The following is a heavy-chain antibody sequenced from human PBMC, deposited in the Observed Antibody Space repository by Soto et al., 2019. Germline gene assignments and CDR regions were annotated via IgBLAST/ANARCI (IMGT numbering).Heavy chain of an antibody. CDR3: ARDLWGYCGTDCYPLDV. D-gene: IGHD2-21*02. J-gene: IGHJ6*02. CDR2: MYNTGST. Sequence: QVQLQESGPGLVKPSETLSLTCTVSGGTISRYYWSWIRQPPGKGLEWIGYMYNTGSTVYNPSFKSRVTISVDTSKNQFSLKLNSLTAAHTAVYYCARDLWGYCGTDCYPLDVWGQGTTVTFSS. CDR1: GGTISRYY. V-gene: IGHV4-59*01.